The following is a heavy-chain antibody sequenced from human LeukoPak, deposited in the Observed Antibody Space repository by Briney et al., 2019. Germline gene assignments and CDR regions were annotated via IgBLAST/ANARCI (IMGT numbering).Heavy chain of an antibody. CDR3: AREPSGGSSSLDY. J-gene: IGHJ4*02. V-gene: IGHV1-2*02. Sequence: ASVKVSCKASGYTFTGYYMHWLRQAPGQGLEWMGWINPNSGGTNYAQKFQGRVTMTRDTSISTAYMELSRLRSDDTAVYYCAREPSGGSSSLDYWGQGTLVTVSS. D-gene: IGHD6-6*01. CDR2: INPNSGGT. CDR1: GYTFTGYY.